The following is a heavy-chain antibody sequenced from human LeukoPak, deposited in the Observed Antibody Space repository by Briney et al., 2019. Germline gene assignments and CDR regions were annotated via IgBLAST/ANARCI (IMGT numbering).Heavy chain of an antibody. CDR3: ARGGWSGYSYGSEPEKYFDY. J-gene: IGHJ4*02. V-gene: IGHV1-2*02. Sequence: ASVKVSCKSSGHTFSAYYMHWVRQAPGQGLEWMGWIDPNSGGTNDAQKFQGRVTMTTDTSISTAYMELNRLRSDDTAVYYCARGGWSGYSYGSEPEKYFDYWGQGTLVTVSS. CDR2: IDPNSGGT. CDR1: GHTFSAYY. D-gene: IGHD5-18*01.